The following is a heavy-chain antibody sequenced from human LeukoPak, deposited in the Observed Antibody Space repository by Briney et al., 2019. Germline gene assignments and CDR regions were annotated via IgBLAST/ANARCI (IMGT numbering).Heavy chain of an antibody. CDR2: ISGSGGST. D-gene: IGHD2-15*01. V-gene: IGHV3-23*01. CDR1: GFTFSSYA. J-gene: IGHJ4*02. Sequence: GGSLRLSCAASGFTFSSYAMSWVRQAPGKGLEWVSAISGSGGSTYYADSVKGRFTISRDNSKNTLYLQINSLRAEDTAVYYCAKDSGDAEGSGGKPDYWGQGTLVTVSS. CDR3: AKDSGDAEGSGGKPDY.